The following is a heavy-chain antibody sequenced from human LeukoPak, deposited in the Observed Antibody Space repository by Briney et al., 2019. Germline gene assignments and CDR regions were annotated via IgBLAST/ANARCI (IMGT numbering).Heavy chain of an antibody. CDR2: INPNSGGT. CDR1: GYTFTGYY. D-gene: IGHD3-22*01. V-gene: IGHV1-2*02. CDR3: ARDHYDSSGYYFDY. Sequence: GASVKVSCKASGYTFTGYYMRWVRQAPGQGLEWMGWINPNSGGTNYAQKFQGRVTMTRDTSISTAYMELSRLRSDDTAVYYCARDHYDSSGYYFDYWGQGTLVTVSS. J-gene: IGHJ4*02.